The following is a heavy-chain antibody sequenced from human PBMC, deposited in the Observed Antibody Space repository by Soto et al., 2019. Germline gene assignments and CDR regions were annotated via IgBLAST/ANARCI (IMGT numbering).Heavy chain of an antibody. CDR1: GYSFTNYW. Sequence: GEFLKISCKVSGYSFTNYWIGWVRQLPGKGLEWMGTIYPGDSDTKYSQSFRGQVTISADNSISTAYLQWSSLKASDTAVYYCARPTTASLYFDYWGQGTLVTVSS. D-gene: IGHD5-12*01. J-gene: IGHJ4*02. CDR3: ARPTTASLYFDY. V-gene: IGHV5-51*01. CDR2: IYPGDSDT.